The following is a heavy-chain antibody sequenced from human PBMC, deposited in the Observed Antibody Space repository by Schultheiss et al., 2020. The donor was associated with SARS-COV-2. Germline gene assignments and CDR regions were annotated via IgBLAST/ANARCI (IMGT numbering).Heavy chain of an antibody. D-gene: IGHD1/OR15-1a*01. J-gene: IGHJ6*02. CDR2: IWYDGSKK. CDR1: GFTFSDYG. CDR3: ARVVGYGNNAGEVGYAMDD. Sequence: GGSLRLSCAASGFTFSDYGMHWVRQAPGKGLEWVAVIWYDGSKKYYADSVQGRFTISRDNAKNSLDLQMSSLRAEDTAVYYCARVVGYGNNAGEVGYAMDDWGQGTTVTVSS. V-gene: IGHV3-33*01.